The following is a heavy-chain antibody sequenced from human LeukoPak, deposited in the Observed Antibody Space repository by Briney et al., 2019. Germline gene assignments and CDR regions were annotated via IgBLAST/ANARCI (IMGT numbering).Heavy chain of an antibody. V-gene: IGHV3-9*01. CDR1: GFTFDDYA. Sequence: PGGSLRLSCAASGFTFDDYAMHWVRQAPGKGLEWVSGISWNSGSIGYADSVKGRFTISRDNAKNSLYLHMNSLRAEDTALYYCARDLAGWWGQGTLVTVSS. CDR3: ARDLAGW. J-gene: IGHJ4*02. D-gene: IGHD2-15*01. CDR2: ISWNSGSI.